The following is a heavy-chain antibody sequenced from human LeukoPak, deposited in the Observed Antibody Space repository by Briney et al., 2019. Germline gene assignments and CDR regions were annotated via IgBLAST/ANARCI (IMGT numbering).Heavy chain of an antibody. CDR2: IYYSGST. CDR1: GGSISSSSYY. V-gene: IGHV4-39*07. J-gene: IGHJ5*02. Sequence: PSETLSLTCTVSGGSISSSSYYWGWIRQPPGKGLEWIGSIYYSGSTYYNPSLKSRVTISVDTSKNQFSLKLSSVTAADTAVYYCARVGYRITFGGVIVNNWFDPWGQGTLVTVSS. CDR3: ARVGYRITFGGVIVNNWFDP. D-gene: IGHD3-16*02.